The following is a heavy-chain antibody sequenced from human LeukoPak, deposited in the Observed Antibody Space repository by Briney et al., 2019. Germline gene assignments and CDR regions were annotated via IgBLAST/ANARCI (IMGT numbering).Heavy chain of an antibody. V-gene: IGHV3-53*01. J-gene: IGHJ6*02. CDR2: IYSGGST. CDR3: ARGADMDV. Sequence: SGGSLRLSCAASGFTFSSYAMSWVRQAPGKGLEWVSVIYSGGSTYYTDSVKGRFTISRDNSKNTYLQMNSLRVEDTAVYYCARGADMDVWGQGTTVTVSS. CDR1: GFTFSSYA.